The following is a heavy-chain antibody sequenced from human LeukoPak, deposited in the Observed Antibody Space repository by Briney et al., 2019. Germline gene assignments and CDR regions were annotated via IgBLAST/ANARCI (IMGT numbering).Heavy chain of an antibody. D-gene: IGHD3-10*01. Sequence: PSETLSLTCAVYGGSFSGYYWSWIRQPPGKGLEWIGEINHSGSTNYNPSLKSRVTISVDTSKNQFSLKLSSVTAADTAVYYCARGITDLAPAYWGQGTLVTVSS. J-gene: IGHJ4*02. V-gene: IGHV4-34*01. CDR3: ARGITDLAPAY. CDR2: INHSGST. CDR1: GGSFSGYY.